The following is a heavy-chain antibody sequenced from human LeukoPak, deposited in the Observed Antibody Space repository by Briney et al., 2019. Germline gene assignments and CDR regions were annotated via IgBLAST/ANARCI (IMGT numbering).Heavy chain of an antibody. CDR2: ISYDGSNK. CDR3: AKSGGPTLDY. J-gene: IGHJ4*02. CDR1: GFTFSSYG. Sequence: GGSLRLSCAASGFTFSSYGMHWVRQAPGKGLEWVAVISYDGSNKYYADSVKGRFTISRDNSKNTLYPQMNSLRAEDTAVYYCAKSGGPTLDYWGQGTLVTVSS. V-gene: IGHV3-30*18. D-gene: IGHD6-25*01.